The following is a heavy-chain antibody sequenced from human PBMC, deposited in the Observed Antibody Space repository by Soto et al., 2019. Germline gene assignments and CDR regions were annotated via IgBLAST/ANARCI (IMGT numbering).Heavy chain of an antibody. Sequence: EGPLVQSGGGLIQPGGSLRLSCAASGFTVSGNFMDWVRQAPGKGLEWVSVMYSGGSTYYADSVKGRFTISRDKSKNTLYLQMNSLRAEDTAVYYCAREKYGLDVWGQGTTVTVSS. CDR2: MYSGGST. CDR1: GFTVSGNF. CDR3: AREKYGLDV. V-gene: IGHV3-53*01. J-gene: IGHJ6*02.